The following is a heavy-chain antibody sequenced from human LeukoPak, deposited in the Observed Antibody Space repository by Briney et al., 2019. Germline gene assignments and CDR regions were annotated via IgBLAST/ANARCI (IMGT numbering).Heavy chain of an antibody. CDR1: GGSISSGGYY. V-gene: IGHV4-39*07. D-gene: IGHD5-24*01. CDR2: INHSGST. CDR3: ARGTGRDGYNAN. J-gene: IGHJ4*02. Sequence: PSETLSLTCTVSGGSISSGGYYWSWIRQPPGKGLEWIGEINHSGSTNYNPSLKSRVTISVDTSKNQFSLKLSPVTAADTAVYYCARGTGRDGYNANWGQGTLVTVSS.